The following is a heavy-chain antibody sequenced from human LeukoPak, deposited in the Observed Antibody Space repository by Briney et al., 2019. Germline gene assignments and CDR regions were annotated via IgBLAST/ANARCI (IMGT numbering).Heavy chain of an antibody. CDR3: ATVLIYSKGYAAFDI. Sequence: ASVKVPCKVSGYTLTELSMQWVRQAPGKGLEWMGGLDPEDGETIYAQKFQGRVTMTEDTSTDTAYMELSSLRSEDTAVYYCATVLIYSKGYAAFDIWGQGTMVTVSS. CDR2: LDPEDGET. D-gene: IGHD4-11*01. CDR1: GYTLTELS. J-gene: IGHJ3*02. V-gene: IGHV1-24*01.